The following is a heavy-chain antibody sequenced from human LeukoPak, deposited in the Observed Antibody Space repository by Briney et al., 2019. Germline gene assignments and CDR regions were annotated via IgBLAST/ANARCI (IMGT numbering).Heavy chain of an antibody. CDR1: GFTFSCYA. CDR2: ISGSGGST. J-gene: IGHJ4*02. Sequence: PGGSLRLSCAASGFTFSCYAMSWVRQAPGNGLEWVSAISGSGGSTYYAVSVKGRFTISRDNSKNTMYLKMKSLRAEDAAAYYCASSRSSLDLCLIYWGQGTLVTVSS. CDR3: ASSRSSLDLCLIY. V-gene: IGHV3-23*01. D-gene: IGHD6-13*01.